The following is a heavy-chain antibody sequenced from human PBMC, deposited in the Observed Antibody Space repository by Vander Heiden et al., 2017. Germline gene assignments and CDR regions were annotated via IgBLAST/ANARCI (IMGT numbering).Heavy chain of an antibody. D-gene: IGHD3-22*01. Sequence: EVQLVESGGGLVQPGGSLRRSCAASGFTFSRYWMSWVRQAPGKGLEWVANIKQDGSEKYYVDSVKGRFTISRDNAKNSLYLQMNSLRAEDTAVYYCARPRGYRDAFDIWGQGTMVTVSS. CDR3: ARPRGYRDAFDI. CDR1: GFTFSRYW. CDR2: IKQDGSEK. V-gene: IGHV3-7*01. J-gene: IGHJ3*02.